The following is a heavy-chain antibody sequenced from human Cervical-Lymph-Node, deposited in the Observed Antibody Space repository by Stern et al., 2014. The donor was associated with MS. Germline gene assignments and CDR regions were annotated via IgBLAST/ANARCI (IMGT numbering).Heavy chain of an antibody. Sequence: QVQLVQSGAEVKKPGSSVNVSCKASGGTFSSSYPITWMRQAPGQGLEWMGRIIPILGLPNYAQKFQGRVTITADTSTSTAYMELSSLRSEDTAVYYCARGVVSNRAAATLHNLFDPWGQGTLVTVSS. V-gene: IGHV1-69*04. J-gene: IGHJ5*02. CDR3: ARGVVSNRAAATLHNLFDP. CDR2: IIPILGLP. D-gene: IGHD2-15*01. CDR1: GGTFSSSYP.